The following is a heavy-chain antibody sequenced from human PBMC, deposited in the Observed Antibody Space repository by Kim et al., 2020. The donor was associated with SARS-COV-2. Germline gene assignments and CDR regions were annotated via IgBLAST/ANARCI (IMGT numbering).Heavy chain of an antibody. Sequence: YSPSFQGQVTISADKSISTAYLQWSSLKASDTAMYYCARRDGSGSYPFDYWGQGTLVTVSS. J-gene: IGHJ4*02. CDR3: ARRDGSGSYPFDY. V-gene: IGHV5-51*01. D-gene: IGHD3-10*01.